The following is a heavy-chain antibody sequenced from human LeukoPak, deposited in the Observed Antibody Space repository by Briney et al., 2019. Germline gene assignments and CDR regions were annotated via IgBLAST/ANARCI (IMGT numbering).Heavy chain of an antibody. CDR2: ISAYNGNT. CDR1: GYTFTSYG. J-gene: IGHJ5*02. D-gene: IGHD3-22*01. V-gene: IGHV1-18*01. CDR3: ARMSYYDSSGDNWFDP. Sequence: ASVKVSCKASGYTFTSYGISWVRQAPGQGLEWMGWISAYNGNTNYAQKLQGRVTMTTDTATSTAYMELSSLRSEDTAVYYCARMSYYDSSGDNWFDPWGQGTLVTVSS.